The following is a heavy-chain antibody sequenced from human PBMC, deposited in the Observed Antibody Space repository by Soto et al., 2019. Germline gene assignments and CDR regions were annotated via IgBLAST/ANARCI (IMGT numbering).Heavy chain of an antibody. J-gene: IGHJ4*02. V-gene: IGHV3-21*06. CDR3: ACVGYTYGRPGGY. Sequence: XGSLSLSCAAAGFTFTTYPMNWVRQAPGKGLEWVSSISSSSDSINYADSVSGRFTTSRDNAKNSLYLLMNSLRADDTAVYFCACVGYTYGRPGGYWGQGTLVTVSS. CDR2: ISSSSDSI. CDR1: GFTFTTYP. D-gene: IGHD5-18*01.